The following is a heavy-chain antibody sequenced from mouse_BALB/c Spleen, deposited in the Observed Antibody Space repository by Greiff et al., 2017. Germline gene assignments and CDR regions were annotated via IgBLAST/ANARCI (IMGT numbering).Heavy chain of an antibody. J-gene: IGHJ1*01. CDR2: IDPANGNT. CDR3: ARSRTVVATSRYFDV. D-gene: IGHD1-1*01. V-gene: IGHV14-3*02. Sequence: EVQLHQSGAELVKPGASVKLSCTASGFNIKDTYMHWVKQRPEQGLEWIGRIDPANGNTKYDPKFQGKATITADTSSNTAYLQLSSLTSEDTAVYYCARSRTVVATSRYFDVWGAGTTVTVSS. CDR1: GFNIKDTY.